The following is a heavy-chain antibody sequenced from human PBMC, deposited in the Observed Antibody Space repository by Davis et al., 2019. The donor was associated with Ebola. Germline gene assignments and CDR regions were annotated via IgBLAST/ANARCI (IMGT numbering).Heavy chain of an antibody. CDR1: GGSFNGYY. D-gene: IGHD1-26*01. J-gene: IGHJ4*02. V-gene: IGHV3-53*01. Sequence: ETLSLTCAVYGGSFNGYYWSWIRQPPGKGLEWVSVIYSGGSTYYADSVKGRFTISRDNSKDTLSLQMNSLRAEDTAVYYCANGGSYLENWGRGTLVTVSS. CDR3: ANGGSYLEN. CDR2: IYSGGST.